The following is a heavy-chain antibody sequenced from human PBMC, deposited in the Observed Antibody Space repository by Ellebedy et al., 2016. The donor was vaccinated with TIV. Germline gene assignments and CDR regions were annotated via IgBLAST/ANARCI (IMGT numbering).Heavy chain of an antibody. CDR2: INPDGSEK. V-gene: IGHV3-7*01. CDR3: ARDLNWGTT. Sequence: GGSLRLXXAASGFTFRHDRMTWVRQAPGKGLEWVANINPDGSEKYCVVSVEGRFSISRDNAKNSLYLQMTSLRAEDTALYYCARDLNWGTTWGQGTLVTVSS. J-gene: IGHJ5*02. D-gene: IGHD3-16*01. CDR1: GFTFRHDR.